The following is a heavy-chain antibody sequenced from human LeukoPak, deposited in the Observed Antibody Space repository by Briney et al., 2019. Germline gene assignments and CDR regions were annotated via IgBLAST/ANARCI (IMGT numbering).Heavy chain of an antibody. CDR3: VRGVGVSRCNYLDP. D-gene: IGHD1-7*01. CDR1: GFTFSSFG. Sequence: GGSLRLSCAASGFTFSSFGMHWVRQAPGKGLEWVAVIWYDASNKYYADSVKGRFTISRDNSKNTLYLQMNSLRDDDTAVYYCVRGVGVSRCNYLDPWGQGTLVIVSS. J-gene: IGHJ5*02. CDR2: IWYDASNK. V-gene: IGHV3-33*01.